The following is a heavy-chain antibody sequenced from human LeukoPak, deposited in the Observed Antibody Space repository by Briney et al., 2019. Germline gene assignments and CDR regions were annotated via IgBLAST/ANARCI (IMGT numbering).Heavy chain of an antibody. Sequence: GGSLRLSCAASGFTFSDYALSWVRQTPGKGLEWVAATTGSSGDTCHADSVKGRFTISRDNSKNTLYLQMNSLRAEDTAVYYCATDPLWFGGIEYSDYWGQGTLVTVSS. J-gene: IGHJ4*02. V-gene: IGHV3-23*01. CDR3: ATDPLWFGGIEYSDY. CDR2: TTGSSGDT. CDR1: GFTFSDYA. D-gene: IGHD3-10*01.